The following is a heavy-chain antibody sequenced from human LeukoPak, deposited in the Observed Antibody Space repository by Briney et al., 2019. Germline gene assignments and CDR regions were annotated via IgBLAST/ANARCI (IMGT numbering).Heavy chain of an antibody. Sequence: GASVKVSYKASGFTFSSYAMSWVRQAPGKGLEWVSAISGSGGSTYYADSVKGRFTIPRDNSKNTLYLQMNSLRTEDTAVYYCAKELDYWGQGTLVTVSS. CDR2: ISGSGGST. CDR3: AKELDY. V-gene: IGHV3-23*01. J-gene: IGHJ4*02. CDR1: GFTFSSYA.